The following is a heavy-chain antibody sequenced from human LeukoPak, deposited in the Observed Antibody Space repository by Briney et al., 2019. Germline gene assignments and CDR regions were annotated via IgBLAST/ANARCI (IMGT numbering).Heavy chain of an antibody. CDR1: GYTFTSYD. J-gene: IGHJ4*02. D-gene: IGHD3-22*01. Sequence: SVKVSCKASGYTFTSYDINWVRQAPGQGLEWMGGIIPIFGTANYAQKFQGRVTITADESTSTAYMELSSLRSEDTAVYYCAREGYYDSSGYYSDYWGQGTLVTVSS. CDR2: IIPIFGTA. V-gene: IGHV1-69*13. CDR3: AREGYYDSSGYYSDY.